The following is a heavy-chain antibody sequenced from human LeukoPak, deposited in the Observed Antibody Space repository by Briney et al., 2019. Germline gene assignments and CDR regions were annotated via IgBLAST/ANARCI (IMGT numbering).Heavy chain of an antibody. CDR3: ARVRAGWYFDY. J-gene: IGHJ4*02. Sequence: GGSLRLSCAVSGFTFHSYTVNWVRQAPGKGLEWLSFIDGSGTIPYYADSVRGRFTISINDAKTSLYLHMTSLRAEDTAMYYCARVRAGWYFDYWGQGTLVTVSS. V-gene: IGHV3-48*01. D-gene: IGHD6-19*01. CDR2: IDGSGTIP. CDR1: GFTFHSYT.